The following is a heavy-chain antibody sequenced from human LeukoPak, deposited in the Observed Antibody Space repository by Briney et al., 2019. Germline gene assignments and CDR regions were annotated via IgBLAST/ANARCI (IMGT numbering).Heavy chain of an antibody. D-gene: IGHD3-22*01. CDR1: GFTFSSYS. J-gene: IGHJ4*02. V-gene: IGHV3-21*01. CDR3: ARGHYYDSSGYGYFDY. CDR2: ISSSSSYI. Sequence: PGGSLRLSCAASGFTFSSYSMNWVRQAPGKGLEWVSSISSSSSYIYYADSVKGRFTISRDNAKNSLYLQMNSLRAEDTAVYYCARGHYYDSSGYGYFDYWGQGTLVTVSS.